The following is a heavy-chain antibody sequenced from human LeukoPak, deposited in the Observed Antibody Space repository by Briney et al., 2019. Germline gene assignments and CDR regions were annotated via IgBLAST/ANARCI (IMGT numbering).Heavy chain of an antibody. J-gene: IGHJ5*02. CDR1: GYTFTSFA. Sequence: ASVKVSCKASGYTFTSFAKHWVRQAPGQRLEWMGWINADNGYTKYSQKFQGRLTITRDTSASTAYMELSSLRSEDTAVYYCARDGLVVVPVAMEYRNWFDPWGQGTLVTVSS. D-gene: IGHD2-2*01. V-gene: IGHV1-3*01. CDR3: ARDGLVVVPVAMEYRNWFDP. CDR2: INADNGYT.